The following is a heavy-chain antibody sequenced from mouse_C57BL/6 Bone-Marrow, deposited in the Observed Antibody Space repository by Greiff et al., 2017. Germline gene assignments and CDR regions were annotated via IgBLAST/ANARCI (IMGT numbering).Heavy chain of an antibody. CDR3: TRSELRDY. CDR1: GYTFPSYW. V-gene: IGHV1-5*01. CDR2: IYPGNCDT. Sequence: VHLQQSGTVLAWPGASVKMFCKTSGYTFPSYWMHWVKQRTGPGLEWIGAIYPGNCDTSYNQKFKGKAKLTAVTSAITAYMELSSLTNEDSAVYYCTRSELRDYWGQGTTRTVSS. J-gene: IGHJ2*01.